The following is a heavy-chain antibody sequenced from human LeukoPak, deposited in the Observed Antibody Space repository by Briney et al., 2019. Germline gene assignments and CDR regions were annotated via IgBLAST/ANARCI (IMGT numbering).Heavy chain of an antibody. Sequence: SETLSLTCTVSGGSISSYYWSWIRQPPGKGLEWIGYIYYSGSTNYNPSLKSRVTISVDTSKNQFSLKLSSVTAADTAVYYCARETCYYDSSGYLFDYWGQGTLVTVSS. CDR3: ARETCYYDSSGYLFDY. V-gene: IGHV4-59*01. CDR1: GGSISSYY. CDR2: IYYSGST. D-gene: IGHD3-22*01. J-gene: IGHJ4*02.